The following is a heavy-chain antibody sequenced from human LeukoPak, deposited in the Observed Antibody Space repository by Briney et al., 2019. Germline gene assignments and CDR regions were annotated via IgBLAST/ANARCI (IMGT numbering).Heavy chain of an antibody. V-gene: IGHV4-4*02. Sequence: SETLSLTCTVSGDSISSSNWWSWVRQPPGKGLEWIGEIYHSGRTNYNPSLKSRLTILVEKSKNQFSLKLSSVTAADTAVYYCSRLYGDYGWFDPWGQGILVTVSS. CDR3: SRLYGDYGWFDP. J-gene: IGHJ5*02. D-gene: IGHD4-17*01. CDR2: IYHSGRT. CDR1: GDSISSSNW.